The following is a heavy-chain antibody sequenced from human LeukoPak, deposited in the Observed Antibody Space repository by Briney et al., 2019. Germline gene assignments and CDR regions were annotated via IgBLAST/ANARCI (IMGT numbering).Heavy chain of an antibody. CDR3: ARFSYDSSGYYSIDY. J-gene: IGHJ4*02. Sequence: PSETLSLTCTVSGGSISSYYWSWIRQPAGKGLEWIGRIYTSGSTNYNPSLKSRVTMSVDTSKNQFSLKLSSVTAADTAVYYCARFSYDSSGYYSIDYWGQGTLVTVSS. V-gene: IGHV4-4*07. CDR1: GGSISSYY. D-gene: IGHD3-22*01. CDR2: IYTSGST.